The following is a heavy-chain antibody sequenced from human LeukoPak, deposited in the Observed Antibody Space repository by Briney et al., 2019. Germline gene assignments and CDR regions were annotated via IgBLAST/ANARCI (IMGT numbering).Heavy chain of an antibody. D-gene: IGHD3-10*01. Sequence: GRSLRLSCAASGFTFDDYAMHWVRQAPGKGLEWVSGISWNSGSIGYADSVKGRFTISRDNAKNSLYLQMNSLRAEDTALYYCAKGSGGWGQGTLVTVSS. CDR2: ISWNSGSI. J-gene: IGHJ4*02. CDR3: AKGSGG. CDR1: GFTFDDYA. V-gene: IGHV3-9*01.